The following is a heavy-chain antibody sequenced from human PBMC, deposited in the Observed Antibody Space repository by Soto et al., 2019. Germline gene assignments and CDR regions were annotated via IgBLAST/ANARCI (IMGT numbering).Heavy chain of an antibody. CDR3: ASDRFRGTYYLRGVTYFFEE. J-gene: IGHJ4*02. Sequence: GSLSLSCVTYGLTFTDYWMSWVRQAPGKGLEWVANIKQDESEKNYLDSVKGRFTISRDNAKNSLYLQMNSLRAEDTAVYYCASDRFRGTYYLRGVTYFFEEWGQGAPVTVSS. CDR2: IKQDESEK. CDR1: GLTFTDYW. V-gene: IGHV3-7*03. D-gene: IGHD1-26*01.